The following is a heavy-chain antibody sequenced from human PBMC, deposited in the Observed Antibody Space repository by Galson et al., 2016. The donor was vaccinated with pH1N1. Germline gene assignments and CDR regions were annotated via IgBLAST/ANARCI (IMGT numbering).Heavy chain of an antibody. CDR2: ISPYSGNT. D-gene: IGHD5/OR15-5a*01. V-gene: IGHV1-18*01. Sequence: SVKVSCKASGYTFTIYGISWVRQAPGQGLEWMGWISPYSGNTNYAQKVQGRVTMTTEKSTGTSYMELRSLTSDDTAVYFCARALRPVSTPNEAFDIWGQGTMVTVSS. J-gene: IGHJ3*02. CDR3: ARALRPVSTPNEAFDI. CDR1: GYTFTIYG.